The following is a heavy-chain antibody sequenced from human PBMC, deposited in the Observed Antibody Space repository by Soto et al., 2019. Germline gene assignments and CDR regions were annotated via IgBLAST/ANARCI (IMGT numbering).Heavy chain of an antibody. CDR1: GYSITDDDYY. Sequence: QVSLQESGPGLVKPSPTLSLSCTLSGYSITDDDYYWSWIRQTPGKDLEWIAYIYYNGIIHYNPSLQSRVTISLDPSKNQFSLTMTSVTDADTAFYSCARGIQAGFDPWGQGTLVTVSS. CDR2: IYYNGII. D-gene: IGHD1-20*01. CDR3: ARGIQAGFDP. V-gene: IGHV4-30-4*01. J-gene: IGHJ5*02.